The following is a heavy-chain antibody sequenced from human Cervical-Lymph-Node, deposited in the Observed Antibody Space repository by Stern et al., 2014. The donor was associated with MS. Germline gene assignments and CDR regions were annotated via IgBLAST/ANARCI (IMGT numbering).Heavy chain of an antibody. CDR1: GFSFGTSW. CDR3: ARDRRDFLDY. D-gene: IGHD3-3*01. Sequence: EVQLVESGGGVVQPGGSLRLSCVASGFSFGTSWMSWVRQPPGRGLEWVANIRQDGYDKFYVDSVKGRFPISRDKARNSLYLQMNSLTVADTAVYYCARDRRDFLDYWGQGTHVAVSS. V-gene: IGHV3-7*01. J-gene: IGHJ4*02. CDR2: IRQDGYDK.